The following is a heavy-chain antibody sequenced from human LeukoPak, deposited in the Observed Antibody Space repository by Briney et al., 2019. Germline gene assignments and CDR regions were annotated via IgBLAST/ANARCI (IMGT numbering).Heavy chain of an antibody. Sequence: ASVKVSCKASGYTFTGYYMHWVRQAPGQGLEWMGWINPNSGGTNYAQKFQGRVTMTRDTSISTAYMELSRLRSDDTAVYYCARVPQDSSGYDSDAFDIWGQGTMVTVSS. V-gene: IGHV1-2*02. CDR2: INPNSGGT. CDR1: GYTFTGYY. J-gene: IGHJ3*02. D-gene: IGHD3-22*01. CDR3: ARVPQDSSGYDSDAFDI.